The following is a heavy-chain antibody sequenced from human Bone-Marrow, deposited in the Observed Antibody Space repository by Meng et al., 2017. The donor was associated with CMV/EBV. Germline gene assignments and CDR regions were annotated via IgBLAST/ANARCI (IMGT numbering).Heavy chain of an antibody. CDR2: INPKSGAT. CDR1: GYTFTHYY. J-gene: IGHJ6*02. D-gene: IGHD1-1*01. V-gene: IGHV1-2*02. CDR3: ARDLPNWNDFSYDGMDV. Sequence: ASVKVSCKASGYTFTHYYMHWVRQAPGQGLEWMGWINPKSGATESAQKFQGRVTMTRDTSISTAYMELSRLRSEDTAVYYCARDLPNWNDFSYDGMDVWGQGTTVTVSS.